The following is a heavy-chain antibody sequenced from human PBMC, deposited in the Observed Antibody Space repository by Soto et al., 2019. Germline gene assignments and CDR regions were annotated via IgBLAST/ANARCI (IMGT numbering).Heavy chain of an antibody. D-gene: IGHD2-2*01. V-gene: IGHV4-31*03. CDR2: IYYNGNP. CDR1: GGSINRGGYY. CDR3: AREAPAASDAFDV. Sequence: QMQLQESGPGLVKPSQTLSLTCSVSGGSINRGGYYWSWIRQHPGKGLEWIGYIYYNGNPYYNPSLKSRVNISIDTSRNQFSLKLTSVTAADTAVYYCAREAPAASDAFDVWGQGTMVTVSS. J-gene: IGHJ3*01.